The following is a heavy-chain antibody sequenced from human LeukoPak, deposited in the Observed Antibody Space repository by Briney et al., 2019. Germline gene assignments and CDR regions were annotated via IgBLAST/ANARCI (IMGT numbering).Heavy chain of an antibody. J-gene: IGHJ5*02. Sequence: SETLSLTCTVYGGSLNAYYWSWIRQPPGKGLEWIGEINHGGSTNYNPSLKSRVTISVDTSKNQFSLKLSSVTAADTAMYYCARVRVAARPFNWFDPWGQGTLVTVSS. CDR1: GGSLNAYY. D-gene: IGHD6-6*01. CDR3: ARVRVAARPFNWFDP. CDR2: INHGGST. V-gene: IGHV4-34*01.